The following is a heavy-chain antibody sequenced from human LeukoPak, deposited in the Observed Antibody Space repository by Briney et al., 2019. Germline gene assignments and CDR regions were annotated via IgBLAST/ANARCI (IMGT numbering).Heavy chain of an antibody. CDR3: TRETGYGGNSYIDL. CDR1: GLTVSTNY. D-gene: IGHD4-23*01. J-gene: IGHJ5*02. V-gene: IGHV3-53*01. Sequence: GGSLRLSCAASGLTVSTNYMSWVRQAPGEGLEWVSIIYSGGSTCYADSVKGRFTISRGSSKNTLYLQMNSLRVEDTAVYYCTRETGYGGNSYIDLWGQGTLVTVSS. CDR2: IYSGGST.